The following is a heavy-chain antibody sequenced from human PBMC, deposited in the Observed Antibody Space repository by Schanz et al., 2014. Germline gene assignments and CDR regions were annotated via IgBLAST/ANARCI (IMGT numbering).Heavy chain of an antibody. J-gene: IGHJ5*02. CDR1: GFTFSSYA. CDR2: VPFDGSLK. Sequence: QVQLVESGGGVVQPGRSMRLSCAASGFTFSSYALHWVRQAPGKGLEWVAFVPFDGSLKFYADSVKGRFTISRDNSKNTVYLQMNSLRPGDTAVYYCARGRVLESWGQGTLVTVSS. CDR3: ARGRVLES. V-gene: IGHV3-30*04. D-gene: IGHD1-1*01.